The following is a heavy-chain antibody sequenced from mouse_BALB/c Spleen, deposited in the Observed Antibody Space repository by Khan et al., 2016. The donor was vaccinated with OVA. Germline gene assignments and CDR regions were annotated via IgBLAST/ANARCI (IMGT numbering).Heavy chain of an antibody. J-gene: IGHJ2*01. CDR2: INPSTGYT. D-gene: IGHD1-1*01. V-gene: IGHV1-7*01. Sequence: VQLQQSGAELAKPGASVKMSCKASGYTFINYWILWVKQRPGKGLEWIGYINPSTGYTEYNQNFKDKATLTADKASSTAYKRRSSVTSEDSAGYCCARRGLRWDFDYWGQGTTLTVSS. CDR1: GYTFINYW. CDR3: ARRGLRWDFDY.